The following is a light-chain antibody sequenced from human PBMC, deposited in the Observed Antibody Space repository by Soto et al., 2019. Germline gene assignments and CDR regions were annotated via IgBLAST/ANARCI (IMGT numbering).Light chain of an antibody. Sequence: DIQITQSPSSLSASVGDRVTITCRASQIISSHLNWYQHKPGRPPRLLIFASYILEGGVPSRFSGSGSDTYFALPIDSLQPEDVATYYCQHSYITPRYTFGQGTKVEI. J-gene: IGKJ2*01. V-gene: IGKV1-39*01. CDR1: QIISSH. CDR3: QHSYITPRYT. CDR2: ASY.